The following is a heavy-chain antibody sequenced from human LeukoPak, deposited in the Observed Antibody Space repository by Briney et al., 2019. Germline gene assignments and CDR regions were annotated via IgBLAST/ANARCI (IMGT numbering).Heavy chain of an antibody. D-gene: IGHD6-6*01. Sequence: SETLSLTCTVSGGSISSSSYYWGWIRQPPGKGLEWIGSIYYSGSTYYNPSLKIPHTISVCTSKHQFSLKLTSVTAADTAVYYCASDGLAARPTDYWGQGTLVTVSS. CDR2: IYYSGST. CDR1: GGSISSSSYY. CDR3: ASDGLAARPTDY. V-gene: IGHV4-39*01. J-gene: IGHJ4*02.